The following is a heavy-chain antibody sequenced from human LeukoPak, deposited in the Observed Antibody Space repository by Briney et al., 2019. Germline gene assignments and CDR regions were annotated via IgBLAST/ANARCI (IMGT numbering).Heavy chain of an antibody. CDR3: ARSRETYYYGSGSYEVDY. V-gene: IGHV4-59*08. D-gene: IGHD3-10*01. CDR1: GGSISSYY. J-gene: IGHJ4*02. Sequence: PSETLSLTCTVSGGSISSYYWSWIRQPPGKGLEWIGYIYYSGSTNYNPSLKSRVNISVDTSKNQFSLKLSSVTAADTAVYYCARSRETYYYGSGSYEVDYWGQGTLVTVSS. CDR2: IYYSGST.